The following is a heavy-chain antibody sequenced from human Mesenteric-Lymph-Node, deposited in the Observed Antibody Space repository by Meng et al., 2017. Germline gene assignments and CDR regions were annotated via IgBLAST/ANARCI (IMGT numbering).Heavy chain of an antibody. D-gene: IGHD2-21*02. V-gene: IGHV4-4*02. J-gene: IGHJ4*02. CDR2: VYHNGNA. Sequence: SGPGLVQPSGSRPLTGPVSGRPIGINKWLSWVRQPRGTGLEWIGEVYHNGNATYNPSRKSRVAISVDKSKNQVSLKLSFVAAADTAIYYCARELDAVGVTAYDLWGQGTLVTVSS. CDR3: ARELDAVGVTAYDL. CDR1: GRPIGINKW.